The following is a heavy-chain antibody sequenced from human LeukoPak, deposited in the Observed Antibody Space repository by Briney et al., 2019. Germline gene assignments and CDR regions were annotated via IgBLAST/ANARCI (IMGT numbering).Heavy chain of an antibody. CDR3: ARGAMVRGGDLDY. V-gene: IGHV4-39*01. CDR2: IYYSGST. CDR1: GGSISSSSYY. Sequence: KPSETLSLTCTVSGGSISSSSYYWGWIRQPPGKGLEWIGSIYYSGSTYYNPYLKSRVTISVDTSKNQFSLKLSSVTATDTAVYYCARGAMVRGGDLDYWGQGTLVTVSS. D-gene: IGHD3-10*01. J-gene: IGHJ4*02.